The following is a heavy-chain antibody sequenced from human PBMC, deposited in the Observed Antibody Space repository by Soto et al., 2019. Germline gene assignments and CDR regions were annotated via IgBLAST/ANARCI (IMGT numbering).Heavy chain of an antibody. V-gene: IGHV4-39*01. CDR1: GGSISSSSYY. J-gene: IGHJ6*03. Sequence: PSETLSLTCTVSGGSISSSSYYWGWIRQPPGKGLEWIGSIYYSGSTYYNPSLKSRVTISVDTSKNQFSLKLSSVTAADTAVYYCARQKQQLVYYYYYCMDVWGKGTTVTVSS. CDR3: ARQKQQLVYYYYYCMDV. D-gene: IGHD6-13*01. CDR2: IYYSGST.